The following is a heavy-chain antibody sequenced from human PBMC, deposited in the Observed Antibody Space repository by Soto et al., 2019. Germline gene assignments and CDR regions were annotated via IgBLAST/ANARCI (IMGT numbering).Heavy chain of an antibody. CDR2: ISACSGST. CDR3: ARDSDEAAGTGVDI. CDR1: GYTLSSYG. V-gene: IGHV1-46*03. J-gene: IGHJ3*02. Sequence: SVKLTCKDSGYTLSSYGISWVRQAPGQGLEWMGRISACSGSTSYAQKFQGRVTMTRDTSTSTVYMELSSLRSEDTAVYYCARDSDEAAGTGVDIWGQGTMVTVSS. D-gene: IGHD6-13*01.